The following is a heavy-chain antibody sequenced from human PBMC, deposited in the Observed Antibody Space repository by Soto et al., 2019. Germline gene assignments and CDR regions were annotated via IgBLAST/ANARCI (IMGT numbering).Heavy chain of an antibody. Sequence: GGSLRLSCAASGFIFSTYWMSWVRQAPGKGLEWVATIKEDGSEKYYVDSVKGRFTISRDNSKNSLYLQMNSLRAEDTAVYYCARDQVRILDYSAQGSLVIGSS. D-gene: IGHD2-21*01. J-gene: IGHJ4*02. CDR3: ARDQVRILDY. CDR2: IKEDGSEK. CDR1: GFIFSTYW. V-gene: IGHV3-7*01.